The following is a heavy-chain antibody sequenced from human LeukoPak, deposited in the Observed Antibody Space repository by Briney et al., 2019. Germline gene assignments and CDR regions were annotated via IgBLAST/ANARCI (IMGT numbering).Heavy chain of an antibody. J-gene: IGHJ4*02. D-gene: IGHD2-8*02. V-gene: IGHV1-2*07. CDR3: ARDVGSLVVDY. CDR1: GYTFTDYY. Sequence: ASVKVSCKASGYTFTDYYIHWVRQAPGQGLGWMGWINPNSGGTNYAHKFQGRVTMTSDTSISTVYMDLSSLNSDDTAVYYCARDVGSLVVDYWGQGTLVPVSS. CDR2: INPNSGGT.